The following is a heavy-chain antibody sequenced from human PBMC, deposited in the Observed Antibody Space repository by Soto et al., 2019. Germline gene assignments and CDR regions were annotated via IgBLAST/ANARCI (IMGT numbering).Heavy chain of an antibody. CDR3: ARGHRKLELREYYFDY. CDR2: ISSSGSTI. Sequence: GGSLRLSCAASGFTFSSYEMNWVRQAPGKGLEWVSYISSSGSTIYYADSVKGRFTISRDNAKNSLYLQMNSLRAEDTAVYYCARGHRKLELREYYFDYWGQGTLVTVSS. V-gene: IGHV3-48*03. J-gene: IGHJ4*02. D-gene: IGHD1-7*01. CDR1: GFTFSSYE.